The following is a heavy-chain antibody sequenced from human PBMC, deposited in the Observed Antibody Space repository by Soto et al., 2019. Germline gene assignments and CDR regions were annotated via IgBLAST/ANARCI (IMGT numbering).Heavy chain of an antibody. CDR3: VRDRRGTTVTMIVDY. Sequence: GGSLRLSCAASGFTFSSYGMHWVRQAPGKGLEWVAVIWYDGSNKYYADSVKGRFTISRDNSKNTLYLQMNSLRAEDTAVYYCVRDRRGTTVTMIVDYWGQGTLVTVSS. CDR2: IWYDGSNK. D-gene: IGHD4-17*01. J-gene: IGHJ4*02. V-gene: IGHV3-33*01. CDR1: GFTFSSYG.